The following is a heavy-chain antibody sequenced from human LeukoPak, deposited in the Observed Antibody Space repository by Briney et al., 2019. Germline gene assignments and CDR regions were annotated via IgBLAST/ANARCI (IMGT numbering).Heavy chain of an antibody. Sequence: PGGSLRLSCAASGFTFSSYSMNWVRQTPGKGLEWVSSISGSSSYIYYADSVKGRFTISRDNAKNSLYLQMNSLRAEDTAVYYCARGLFDYAILTGYDYWGQGTLVTVSS. J-gene: IGHJ4*02. D-gene: IGHD3-9*01. CDR3: ARGLFDYAILTGYDY. V-gene: IGHV3-21*01. CDR2: ISGSSSYI. CDR1: GFTFSSYS.